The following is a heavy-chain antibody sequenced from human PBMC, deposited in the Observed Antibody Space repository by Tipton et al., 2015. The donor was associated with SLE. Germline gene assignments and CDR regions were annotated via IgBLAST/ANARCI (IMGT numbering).Heavy chain of an antibody. CDR3: ARDRGRI. Sequence: SLRLSCAASGFTFSIYDMHWVRQAPGKGLEWVAVVSDDGGNQHYADSVKGRFTISRDSSKKTLYLQMNSLRAEDTAVYYCARDRGRIWGQGTLVTVSS. J-gene: IGHJ4*02. V-gene: IGHV3-30*03. D-gene: IGHD3-10*01. CDR2: VSDDGGNQ. CDR1: GFTFSIYD.